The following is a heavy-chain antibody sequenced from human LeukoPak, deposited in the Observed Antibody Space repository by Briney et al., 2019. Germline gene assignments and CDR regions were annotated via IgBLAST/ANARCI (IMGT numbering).Heavy chain of an antibody. CDR3: ARWGVVVAATAAL. Sequence: SETLSLTCTVSGGSISSSSYYWGCIRQPPGKGLEWIGSIYYSGSTYYNPSLKSRVTISVDTSKNQFSLKLSSVTAADTAVYYCARWGVVVAATAALWGQGTLVTVSS. D-gene: IGHD2-15*01. CDR2: IYYSGST. V-gene: IGHV4-39*01. CDR1: GGSISSSSYY. J-gene: IGHJ4*02.